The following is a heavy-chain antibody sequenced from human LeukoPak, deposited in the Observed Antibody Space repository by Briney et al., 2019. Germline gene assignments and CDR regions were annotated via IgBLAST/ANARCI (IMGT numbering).Heavy chain of an antibody. J-gene: IGHJ4*02. V-gene: IGHV1-69*13. Sequence: GASVTVSCMASGGTFSSYAISWVRQAPGQGLEWMGGIIPIFGTANYAQKLEGRVTLTADESTRPAYMWLGRLRSEGTAVYYWARDLPRAAAGIGYYFDFWVQGTLVTVSS. CDR3: ARDLPRAAAGIGYYFDF. CDR1: GGTFSSYA. D-gene: IGHD6-13*01. CDR2: IIPIFGTA.